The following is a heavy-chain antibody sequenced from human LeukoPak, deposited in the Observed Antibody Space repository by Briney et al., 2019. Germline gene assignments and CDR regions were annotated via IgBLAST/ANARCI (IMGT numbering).Heavy chain of an antibody. Sequence: GGSLRLSRAASGFTFSSYSMNWVRQAPGKGLEWVSSISSSSSYIYYADSVKGRFTISRDNAKNSLYLQMNSLRAEDTAVYYCASLAVSTFDDAFDIWGQGTMVTVSS. D-gene: IGHD5/OR15-5a*01. CDR2: ISSSSSYI. CDR1: GFTFSSYS. CDR3: ASLAVSTFDDAFDI. J-gene: IGHJ3*02. V-gene: IGHV3-21*01.